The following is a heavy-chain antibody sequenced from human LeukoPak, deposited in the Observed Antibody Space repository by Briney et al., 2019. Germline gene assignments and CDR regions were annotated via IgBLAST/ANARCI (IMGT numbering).Heavy chain of an antibody. V-gene: IGHV5-51*01. CDR2: IYPGDSDT. CDR3: AKDVNRHSSPFDY. CDR1: GYSFTSYW. D-gene: IGHD6-13*01. J-gene: IGHJ4*02. Sequence: GESLKISCKGSGYSFTSYWIGWVRQMPGKGLEWMGIIYPGDSDTRYSPSFQGQVTISADKSISTAYLQWSSLRAEDTAVYYCAKDVNRHSSPFDYWGQGTLVTVSS.